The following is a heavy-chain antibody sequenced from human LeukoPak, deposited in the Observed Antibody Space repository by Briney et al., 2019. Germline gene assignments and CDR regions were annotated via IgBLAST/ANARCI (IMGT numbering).Heavy chain of an antibody. D-gene: IGHD6-6*01. V-gene: IGHV4-4*02. Sequence: SGTLSLTCAVSGGSISSSNWWSWIRQPPGKGLEWIGYIYYSGSTNYNPSLKSRVTISVDTSKNQFSLKLSSVTAADTAVYYCARSPYSSSLRANYYYMDVWGKGTTVTVSS. CDR1: GGSISSSNW. CDR3: ARSPYSSSLRANYYYMDV. J-gene: IGHJ6*03. CDR2: IYYSGST.